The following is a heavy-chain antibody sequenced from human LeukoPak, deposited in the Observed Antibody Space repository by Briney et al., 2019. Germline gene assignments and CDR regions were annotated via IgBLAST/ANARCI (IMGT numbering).Heavy chain of an antibody. J-gene: IGHJ6*03. CDR1: GGSFSGYY. CDR3: ARAVGRIAAAGTYYYYYMDG. V-gene: IGHV4-34*01. CDR2: INHSGST. Sequence: SETLSLTCAVSGGSFSGYYWSWIRQPPGKGLEWIGEINHSGSTNYNPSLKSRVTIPVDTSKNQFSLKLSSVTAADTAVYYCARAVGRIAAAGTYYYYYMDGWGKGTTVTVSS. D-gene: IGHD6-13*01.